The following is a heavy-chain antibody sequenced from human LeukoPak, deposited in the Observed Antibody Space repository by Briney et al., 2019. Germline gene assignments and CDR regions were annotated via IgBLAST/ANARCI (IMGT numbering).Heavy chain of an antibody. D-gene: IGHD5-24*01. J-gene: IGHJ5*02. CDR3: ATDHSMADTAWWFDP. CDR1: GYTFTSYG. V-gene: IGHV1-18*01. CDR2: ISAYNSNT. Sequence: GASVKVSCKASGYTFTSYGINWVRQAPGQGLEWMGWISAYNSNTHYAQKLQGRITMSRDTSTSTVYMELSSLRSEDTAFYYCATDHSMADTAWWFDPWGQGTLVTVSS.